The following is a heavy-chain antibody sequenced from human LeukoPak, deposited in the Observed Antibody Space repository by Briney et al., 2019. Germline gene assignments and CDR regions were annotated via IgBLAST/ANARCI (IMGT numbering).Heavy chain of an antibody. CDR1: GASINNNY. V-gene: IGHV4-59*01. CDR3: AIGTFDGPLYGTYWYFHV. D-gene: IGHD1-14*01. CDR2: IYSNGNT. J-gene: IGHJ2*01. Sequence: SETLSLACAVSGASINNNYWTWVRQPPGKGLEWIGYIYSNGNTNYNPSLKGRVTMSIETSKNQFSLQLPSVTAADTAVYYCAIGTFDGPLYGTYWYFHVWGRGTLVTVSS.